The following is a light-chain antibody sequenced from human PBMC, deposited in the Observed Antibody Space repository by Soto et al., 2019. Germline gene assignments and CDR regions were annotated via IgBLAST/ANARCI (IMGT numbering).Light chain of an antibody. Sequence: QSALTQPASVSGSPGQSITISCTGTSSDVGGYRYVSWYQQHPGKAPKLLIYEVSNRPSGVSIRFSGSKSGNTASLTISGLQPEDEADYYCSSYTSSTILVFGGGTKVTVL. V-gene: IGLV2-14*01. CDR3: SSYTSSTILV. CDR1: SSDVGGYRY. J-gene: IGLJ2*01. CDR2: EVS.